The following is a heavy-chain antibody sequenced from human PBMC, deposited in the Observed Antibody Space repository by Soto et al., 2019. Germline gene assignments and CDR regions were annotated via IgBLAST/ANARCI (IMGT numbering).Heavy chain of an antibody. J-gene: IGHJ6*03. Sequence: EVQLVESGGGLVKPGGSLRLSCAASGFTFSSYSMNWVRQAPGKGLEWVSSISSSSSYIYYADSVKGRFTISRDNAKNALYLQMNSLRAEDTAVYYCARDTPYSSSRYYYYYYMDVWGKGTTVTVSS. V-gene: IGHV3-21*01. CDR1: GFTFSSYS. CDR2: ISSSSSYI. D-gene: IGHD6-6*01. CDR3: ARDTPYSSSRYYYYYYMDV.